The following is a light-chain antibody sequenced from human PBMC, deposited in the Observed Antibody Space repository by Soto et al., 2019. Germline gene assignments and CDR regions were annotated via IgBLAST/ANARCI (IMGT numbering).Light chain of an antibody. Sequence: QPVLTQSPSASASLGASVKLTCTLSTGHSSYVIAWHQQQPEKGPRFLMKVNSAGSHSRGDGIPDRFSGSSSGAERYLTISSLQSEDEADYYCQTWGTGWVFGGGTKVTVL. CDR2: VNSAGSH. CDR1: TGHSSYV. CDR3: QTWGTGWV. J-gene: IGLJ3*02. V-gene: IGLV4-69*01.